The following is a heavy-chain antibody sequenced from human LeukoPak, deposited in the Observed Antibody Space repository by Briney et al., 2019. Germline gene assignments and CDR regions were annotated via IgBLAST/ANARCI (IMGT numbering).Heavy chain of an antibody. D-gene: IGHD5-12*01. J-gene: IGHJ5*02. CDR1: GGSFSDYS. V-gene: IGHV1-69*08. CDR3: VRSGYDYDWFDP. Sequence: SVKVSCKASGGSFSDYSISWVRQAPGQGLEWMGRIIAILDTAHYAQKFQGRFTITADKSTTTDYMELSSLRSDDTAVYYCVRSGYDYDWFDPWGQGTLVTVSS. CDR2: IIAILDTA.